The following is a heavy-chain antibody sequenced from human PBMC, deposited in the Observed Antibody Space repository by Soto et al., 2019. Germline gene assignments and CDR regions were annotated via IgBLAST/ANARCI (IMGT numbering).Heavy chain of an antibody. J-gene: IGHJ3*02. V-gene: IGHV5-51*01. CDR3: AKDVSMIVVVRLDAFDI. D-gene: IGHD3-22*01. CDR1: GYSFTSYW. Sequence: GESLKISCNGSGYSFTSYWIGWVRQMPGKGLEWMGIIYPGDSDTRYSPSFQGQVTISADKSISTAYLQWSSLKASDTAVYYCAKDVSMIVVVRLDAFDIWAQGTMVTVSS. CDR2: IYPGDSDT.